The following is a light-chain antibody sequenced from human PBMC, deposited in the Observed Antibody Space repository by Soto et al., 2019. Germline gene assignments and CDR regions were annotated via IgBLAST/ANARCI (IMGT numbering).Light chain of an antibody. CDR2: EAS. J-gene: IGKJ1*01. CDR1: EDIGNY. Sequence: DIQMTQSPSSLSAFVGDRVTISCQASEDIGNYLNWYQQKPGKAPRLLIYEASNLRTGVPSRFSGSGSGTDFSLTISSLQPEDFATYYCQQSYSTPPWTFGQGTKVDIK. CDR3: QQSYSTPPWT. V-gene: IGKV1-39*01.